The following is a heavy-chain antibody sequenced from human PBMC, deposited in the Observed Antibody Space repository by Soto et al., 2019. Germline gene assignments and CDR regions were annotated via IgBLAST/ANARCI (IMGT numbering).Heavy chain of an antibody. CDR1: GYTFTNYA. D-gene: IGHD6-6*01. CDR2: VNTYNGNP. V-gene: IGHV1-18*01. J-gene: IGHJ4*02. CDR3: ARDSQYSTDRQRFDS. Sequence: QVQLVQSGVEVKKPGASVKVSCKASGYTFTNYAISWVRQAPGRGLEWMGWVNTYNGNPNYAQIFQGRVTMTKDTSTGTAYSELRSLKSDDSAVYYCARDSQYSTDRQRFDSWSQGTLVTVPS.